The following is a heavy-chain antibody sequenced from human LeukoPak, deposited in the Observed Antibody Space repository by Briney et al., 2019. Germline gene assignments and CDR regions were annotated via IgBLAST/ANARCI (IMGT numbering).Heavy chain of an antibody. V-gene: IGHV3-15*01. Sequence: GGSLRLSCAASGFTFSNAWMSWVRQAPGKGLEWVGRIKSKTDGGTTDYAAPVKGRFTISRDDSKNTLYLQMNSLKTEDTAVYYCTTGAFGYSGYDSHYWGQGTLVTVSS. CDR1: GFTFSNAW. CDR3: TTGAFGYSGYDSHY. D-gene: IGHD5-12*01. J-gene: IGHJ4*02. CDR2: IKSKTDGGTT.